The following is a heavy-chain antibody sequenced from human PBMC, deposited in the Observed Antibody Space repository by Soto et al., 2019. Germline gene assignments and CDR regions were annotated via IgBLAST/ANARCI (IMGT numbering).Heavy chain of an antibody. CDR2: IIPSFATG. CDR3: ARSYYGSGSYWFYGMDV. V-gene: IGHV1-69*06. Sequence: SVKVSCKASGGTFSSYAISWVRQAPGQGLEWMGGIIPSFATGNSAPEFQGRLTITADKSTTTAYMELSSLRSEDTAVYYCARSYYGSGSYWFYGMDVWGQGTTVTVS. CDR1: GGTFSSYA. D-gene: IGHD3-10*01. J-gene: IGHJ6*02.